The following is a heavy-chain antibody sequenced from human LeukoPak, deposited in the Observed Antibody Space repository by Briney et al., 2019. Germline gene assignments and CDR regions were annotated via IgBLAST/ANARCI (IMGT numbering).Heavy chain of an antibody. Sequence: GGSLRLSCAASGFTFSSYAMSWVRQAPGKGLEWVSAIRGSGGSTYYADSVKGRFTISRDNSENPLYLQMNSLSAEDTAVYYCAKPLHYDSSPHGGYWGQGTLVTVSS. D-gene: IGHD3-22*01. J-gene: IGHJ4*02. CDR3: AKPLHYDSSPHGGY. CDR2: IRGSGGST. CDR1: GFTFSSYA. V-gene: IGHV3-23*01.